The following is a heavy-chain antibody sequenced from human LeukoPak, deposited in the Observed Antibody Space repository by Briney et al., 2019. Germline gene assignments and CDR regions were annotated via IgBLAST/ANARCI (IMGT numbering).Heavy chain of an antibody. D-gene: IGHD1-26*01. CDR1: GGSISSSSYY. V-gene: IGHV4-61*05. Sequence: PSETLSLTCSVSGGSISSSSYYWSWIRQPPGKGLEWIGYIYYSGTTNYNPSLKSRVAISVDTSKNQFSLKLSSVTAADTAVYYCARRGSGTYFLDYWGQGTLVTVSS. CDR3: ARRGSGTYFLDY. CDR2: IYYSGTT. J-gene: IGHJ4*02.